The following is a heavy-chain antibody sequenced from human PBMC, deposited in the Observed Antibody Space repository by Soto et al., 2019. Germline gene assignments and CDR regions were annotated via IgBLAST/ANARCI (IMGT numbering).Heavy chain of an antibody. Sequence: PSETLSLTCAVYGGSFSGYYWSWIRQPPGKGLEWIGYIYHSGSTYYNPSLKSRVTISVDRSKNQFSLKLSSVTAADTAVYYCGTLPPRIVVSLLPIPTWGQGILVPVS. J-gene: IGHJ5*02. D-gene: IGHD2-21*01. CDR3: GTLPPRIVVSLLPIPT. CDR2: IYHSGST. V-gene: IGHV4-34*01. CDR1: GGSFSGYY.